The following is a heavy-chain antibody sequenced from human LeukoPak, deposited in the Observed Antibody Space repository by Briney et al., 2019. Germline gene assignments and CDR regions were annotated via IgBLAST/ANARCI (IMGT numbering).Heavy chain of an antibody. V-gene: IGHV4-38-2*02. Sequence: PSETLSLTRTVSGYSISSGYYWGWIRQPPGKGLEWIGSIYHSGSTYYNPSLKSRVTISVDTSKNQFSLKLSSVTAADTAVYYCARDPSWYRFDYWGQGTLVTVSS. J-gene: IGHJ4*02. CDR1: GYSISSGYY. CDR3: ARDPSWYRFDY. CDR2: IYHSGST. D-gene: IGHD6-13*01.